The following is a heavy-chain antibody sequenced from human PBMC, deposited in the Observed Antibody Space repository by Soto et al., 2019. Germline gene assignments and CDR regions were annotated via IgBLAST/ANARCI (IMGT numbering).Heavy chain of an antibody. Sequence: QVQLVQSGAEEQKPGASVKVSCKASGYTFISYAMNWVRQAPGQRLEWMGWINAGNGNTKYSQKFQGRVTITRDTSARTAYMELSSLRSEDTAVYYCASHSLLAPEAYGMDVWGQGTTVTVSS. D-gene: IGHD2-2*01. CDR1: GYTFISYA. J-gene: IGHJ6*02. CDR3: ASHSLLAPEAYGMDV. CDR2: INAGNGNT. V-gene: IGHV1-3*05.